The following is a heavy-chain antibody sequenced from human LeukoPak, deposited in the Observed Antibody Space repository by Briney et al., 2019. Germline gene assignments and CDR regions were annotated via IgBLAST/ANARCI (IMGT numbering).Heavy chain of an antibody. CDR2: IRSKAYGGTT. J-gene: IGHJ2*01. V-gene: IGHV3-49*03. D-gene: IGHD3-22*01. CDR1: GFTFGDYA. CDR3: TREGPYYYDSSGYYPPVDRFDL. Sequence: GGSLRLSCTASGFTFGDYAMSWFRQAPGKGLEWVGFIRSKAYGGTTEYAASVKGRFTISRDDSKSIAYLQMKSLKTEDTAVYYCTREGPYYYDSSGYYPPVDRFDLWGRGTLVTVSS.